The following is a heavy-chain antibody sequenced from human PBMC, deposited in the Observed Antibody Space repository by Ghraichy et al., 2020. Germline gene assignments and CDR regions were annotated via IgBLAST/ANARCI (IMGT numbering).Heavy chain of an antibody. CDR2: ISSSGSTI. CDR3: VAMVRGVMSFDY. V-gene: IGHV3-11*01. D-gene: IGHD3-10*01. J-gene: IGHJ4*02. Sequence: GGSLRLSCAASGFTFSDYYMSWIRQAPGKGLEWVSYISSSGSTIYYADSVKGRFTISRDNAKNSLYLQMNSLRAEDTAVYYCVAMVRGVMSFDYWGQGTLVTVSS. CDR1: GFTFSDYY.